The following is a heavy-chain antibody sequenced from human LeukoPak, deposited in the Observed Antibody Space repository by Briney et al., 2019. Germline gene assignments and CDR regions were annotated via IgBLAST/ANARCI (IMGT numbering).Heavy chain of an antibody. Sequence: ASVKDSCKASGYTFTGYYMHWVRQAPGQGLEWMGWINPNSGGTNYAQKFQGRVTMTRDTSISTAYMELSRLRSDDTAVYYCARDHPVSYSYGMDVWGQGTTVTVSS. CDR3: ARDHPVSYSYGMDV. J-gene: IGHJ6*02. D-gene: IGHD4-11*01. CDR1: GYTFTGYY. CDR2: INPNSGGT. V-gene: IGHV1-2*02.